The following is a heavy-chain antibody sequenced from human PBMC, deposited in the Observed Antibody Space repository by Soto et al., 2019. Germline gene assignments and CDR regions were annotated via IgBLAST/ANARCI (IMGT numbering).Heavy chain of an antibody. Sequence: ALSLTCAVSGVSISSGGFAWSWIRQPPVKGLEWIGYIYHFGGTYYNPSLKSRGSISLDRSKDEFSLEVRSVTAADTAVYYCARGGDYYSDSLGQGTLVTASS. J-gene: IGHJ4*02. D-gene: IGHD2-21*02. V-gene: IGHV4-30-2*01. CDR2: IYHFGGT. CDR3: ARGGDYYSDS. CDR1: GVSISSGGFA.